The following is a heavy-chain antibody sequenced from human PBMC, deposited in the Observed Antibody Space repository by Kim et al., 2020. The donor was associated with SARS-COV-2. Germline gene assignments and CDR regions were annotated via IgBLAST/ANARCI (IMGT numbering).Heavy chain of an antibody. Sequence: GGSLRLSCAASEFTFSSYAMNWVRQDPGKGLEWVSVISASGDRIFYANSVKGRFTISRDNSKNTLYLQMNSLRAEDTALYYCAKGNTASCYSGVDVWGQG. CDR2: ISASGDRI. CDR1: EFTFSSYA. D-gene: IGHD2-2*01. J-gene: IGHJ6*02. CDR3: AKGNTASCYSGVDV. V-gene: IGHV3-23*01.